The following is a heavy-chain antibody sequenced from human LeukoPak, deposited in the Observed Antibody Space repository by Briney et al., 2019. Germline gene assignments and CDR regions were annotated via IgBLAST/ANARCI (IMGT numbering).Heavy chain of an antibody. CDR2: IYYSGST. D-gene: IGHD3-10*01. Sequence: SETLSLTCTVSGGSISSYYWSWIRQPPGKGLEWIGYIYYSGSTNYNPSLKSRVTISVDTSKNQFSLKLSSVTAADTAVYYCAREEYGSGSYYRGWLDPWGQGTLVTVSS. CDR1: GGSISSYY. J-gene: IGHJ5*02. V-gene: IGHV4-59*01. CDR3: AREEYGSGSYYRGWLDP.